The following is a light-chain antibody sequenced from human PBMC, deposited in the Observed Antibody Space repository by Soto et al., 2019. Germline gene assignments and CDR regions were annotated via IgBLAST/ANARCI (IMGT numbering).Light chain of an antibody. CDR1: SSDVGAYNS. V-gene: IGLV2-14*02. J-gene: IGLJ1*01. CDR2: KGT. Sequence: QSVLAQPASVSGSPGQSITISCTGTSSDVGAYNSVSWYQQHPHKAPQVIIYKGTQRPSGVPDRFSGSKSGNTASLTISGLQDAEEADYYCSLYKSENTYVFGTGTKVTV. CDR3: SLYKSENTYV.